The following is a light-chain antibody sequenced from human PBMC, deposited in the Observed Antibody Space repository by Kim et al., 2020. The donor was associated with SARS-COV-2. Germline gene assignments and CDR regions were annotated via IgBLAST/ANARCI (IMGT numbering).Light chain of an antibody. CDR2: RNS. V-gene: IGLV1-47*01. Sequence: GQRVTISCSGTHSNIGTNYVYWYQPLPGTAPKLLISRNSQRPSGVPDRFSGSRSDTAASLAISGLRSDDEGDYYCAAWDDSLSGWVFGRGTKLTVL. CDR1: HSNIGTNY. CDR3: AAWDDSLSGWV. J-gene: IGLJ3*02.